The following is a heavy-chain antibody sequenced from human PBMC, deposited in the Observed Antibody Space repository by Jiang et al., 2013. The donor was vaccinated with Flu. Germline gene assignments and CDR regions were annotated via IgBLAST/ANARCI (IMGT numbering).Heavy chain of an antibody. D-gene: IGHD3-22*01. CDR2: IDWDDDR. CDR3: ARITTRRYNYYDIGGYLNPDAFDV. CDR1: GFSLSTSGMC. Sequence: KPTQTLTLTCTVSGFSLSTSGMCVSWIRQPPGKALEWLARIDWDDDRYYTTSLKTRLTLSKDTSKSQVVLTMTNMDPVDTATYYCARITTRRYNYYDIGGYLNPDAFDVWGQGIMVTVSS. J-gene: IGHJ3*01. V-gene: IGHV2-70*11.